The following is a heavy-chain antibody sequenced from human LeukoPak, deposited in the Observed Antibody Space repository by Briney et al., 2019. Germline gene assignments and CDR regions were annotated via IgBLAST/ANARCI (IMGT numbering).Heavy chain of an antibody. Sequence: KFYSTSLKTRLTISKDTSKNQVVLTMTNMVPVDTATYYCARDYGSGSYYWYYFDYWGQGTLVTVSS. V-gene: IGHV2-70*04. D-gene: IGHD3-10*01. CDR3: ARDYGSGSYYWYYFDY. CDR2: K. J-gene: IGHJ4*02.